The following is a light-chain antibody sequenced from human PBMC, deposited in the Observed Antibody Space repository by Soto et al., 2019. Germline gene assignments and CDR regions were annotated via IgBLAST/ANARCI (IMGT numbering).Light chain of an antibody. J-gene: IGLJ1*01. CDR2: YNN. CDR1: HSNIVSNS. Sequence: QSVLTQPPSASGTAGQVVTISCSGGHSNIVSNSVYWYQHLPRMAPKLLIYYNNQRPSGVPDRFSGSRSGTSASLAIVGLRSEDEAVYYCAAWDASLSACVFGNGTKVTVL. CDR3: AAWDASLSACV. V-gene: IGLV1-47*02.